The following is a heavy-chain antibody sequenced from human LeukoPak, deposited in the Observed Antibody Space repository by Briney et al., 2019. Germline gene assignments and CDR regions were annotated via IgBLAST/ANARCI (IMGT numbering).Heavy chain of an antibody. CDR3: ARVGSGGAWFDF. J-gene: IGHJ4*02. CDR2: IYYSGST. CDR1: GGSISSYY. D-gene: IGHD6-19*01. Sequence: SETLSLTCTVSGGSISSYYWSWIRQPPGKGLEWIGYIYYSGSTNYNPSLKSRVTISVDTSKNQFSLKMTSVTAADTAVYFCARVGSGGAWFDFWGQGTLVTVSS. V-gene: IGHV4-59*01.